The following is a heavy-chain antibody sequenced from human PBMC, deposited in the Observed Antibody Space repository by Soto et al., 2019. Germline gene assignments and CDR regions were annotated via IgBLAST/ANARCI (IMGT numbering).Heavy chain of an antibody. CDR1: GFTFSSYW. D-gene: IGHD1-1*01. CDR2: INQDGSDY. CDR3: ARTGDGHHHFLDY. V-gene: IGHV3-7*01. J-gene: IGHJ4*02. Sequence: EVHLEESGGGLVQPGGSLRLSCAASGFTFSSYWMNWVRQAPGKGLEWVANINQDGSDYNHVAYVKGRFTISRDNAKNSLFVHMNALRVEDTAVYYCARTGDGHHHFLDYWGQGILGSVSS.